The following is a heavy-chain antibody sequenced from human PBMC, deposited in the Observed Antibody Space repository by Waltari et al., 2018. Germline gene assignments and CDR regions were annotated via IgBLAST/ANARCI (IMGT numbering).Heavy chain of an antibody. Sequence: QVQLVQSGAEVKKPGSSVKVSCTASGGSCRSYSINWVRQVPGQGLEWMGGINPTLGIADYAPKFQDRVTISADEFTRTAYMEVRSLLPEDTAVYYCARDGDYGGNAPSDYWGQGTLVTVSS. CDR1: GGSCRSYS. CDR2: INPTLGIA. D-gene: IGHD2-15*01. J-gene: IGHJ4*02. V-gene: IGHV1-69*16. CDR3: ARDGDYGGNAPSDY.